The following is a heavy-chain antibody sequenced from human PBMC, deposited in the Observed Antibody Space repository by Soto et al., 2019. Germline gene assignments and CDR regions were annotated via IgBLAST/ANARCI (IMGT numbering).Heavy chain of an antibody. J-gene: IGHJ5*02. V-gene: IGHV1-3*01. CDR2: INAGNGNT. Sequence: GASVKVSCKASGYTFTSYAMHWVRQAPGQRLEWMGWINAGNGNTKYSQKFQGRVTITRDTSASTAYMELSSLRSEDTVVFYCARVMSILPTGINWFDPWGQGTLVTVSS. D-gene: IGHD6-6*01. CDR3: ARVMSILPTGINWFDP. CDR1: GYTFTSYA.